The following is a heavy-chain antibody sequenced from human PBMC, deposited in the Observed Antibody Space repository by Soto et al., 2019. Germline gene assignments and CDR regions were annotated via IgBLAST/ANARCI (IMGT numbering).Heavy chain of an antibody. J-gene: IGHJ5*02. CDR2: IYSSGST. CDR1: GGAISTYY. Sequence: QVHLQESGPGLVKPSETLSLTCTVSGGAISTYYCTWIRQPAGKGLECIGRIYSSGSTKYNPSLQSRDTMSLDTPNTQFSLRLTSVTAADTAVYYCARGQRFSDWFDPWGQVTLVTVSS. CDR3: ARGQRFSDWFDP. V-gene: IGHV4-4*07. D-gene: IGHD3-3*01.